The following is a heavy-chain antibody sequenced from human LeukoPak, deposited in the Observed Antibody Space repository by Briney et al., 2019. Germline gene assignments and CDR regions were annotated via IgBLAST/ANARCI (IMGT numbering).Heavy chain of an antibody. V-gene: IGHV4-59*08. D-gene: IGHD2-8*01. CDR1: GDSITRYY. CDR2: IYYSGST. J-gene: IGHJ4*02. Sequence: SETLSLTCTVSGDSITRYYWSWIRQPPGKGLEWIGYIYYSGSTNYNPSLKSRVTISVDTSKNQFSLKLSSVTAADTAVYYCARHTNTLGYYFDYWGQGTLVTVSS. CDR3: ARHTNTLGYYFDY.